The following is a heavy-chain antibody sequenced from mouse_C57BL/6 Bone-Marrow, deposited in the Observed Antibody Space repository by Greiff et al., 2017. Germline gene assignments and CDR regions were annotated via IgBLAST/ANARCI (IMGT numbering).Heavy chain of an antibody. CDR2: ISNGGGST. CDR1: GFTFSDYY. J-gene: IGHJ4*01. Sequence: EVQGVESGGGLVQPGGSLKLSCAASGFTFSDYYMYWVRQTPEKRLEWVAYISNGGGSTYYPATVKGRFTISRDNNKKALYMKRSRLEAEDTAMYYGTRPDATPFYAMDDWGQGTSVTVSS. D-gene: IGHD1-1*01. CDR3: TRPDATPFYAMDD. V-gene: IGHV5-12*01.